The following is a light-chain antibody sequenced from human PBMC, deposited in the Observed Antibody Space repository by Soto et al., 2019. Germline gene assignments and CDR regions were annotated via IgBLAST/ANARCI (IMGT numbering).Light chain of an antibody. Sequence: QSALTQPASVSGSPGQSITISCTGTSSDIGRYNYVSWFQQHPGKVPKLVIFEVNYRPSGVPDRFSGSKSGNTASLTITGLQAEDEADYYCTSCITANTRCVFGSGTKVTVL. CDR3: TSCITANTRCV. J-gene: IGLJ1*01. CDR2: EVN. CDR1: SSDIGRYNY. V-gene: IGLV2-14*01.